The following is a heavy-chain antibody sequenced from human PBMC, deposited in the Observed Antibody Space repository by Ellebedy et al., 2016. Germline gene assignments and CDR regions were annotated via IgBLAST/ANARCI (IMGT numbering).Heavy chain of an antibody. V-gene: IGHV3-9*01. CDR1: GFTFDDYA. J-gene: IGHJ3*01. D-gene: IGHD1-26*01. Sequence: GGSLRLSXAASGFTFDDYAMHWVRQAPGKGLEWVSGISWNSGNIGYADSVKGRFTISRDNTKNSLYLQVNSLRAEDTALYYCAKGNSGSYRDAFDVWGQGTMVTVSP. CDR2: ISWNSGNI. CDR3: AKGNSGSYRDAFDV.